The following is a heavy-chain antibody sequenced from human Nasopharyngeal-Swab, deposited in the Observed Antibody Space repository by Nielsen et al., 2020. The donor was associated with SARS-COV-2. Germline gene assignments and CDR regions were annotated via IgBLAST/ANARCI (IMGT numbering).Heavy chain of an antibody. CDR2: ISYDGSNK. Sequence: GSLEIPCAAFGFTFRSYAMHWVRQAPGKGLEWVAVISYDGSNKYYADSVKGRFTISRDNSKNTLYLQMNSLRAEDTAVYYCARASSGSYWSAFDIWGQGTMVTVSS. CDR1: GFTFRSYA. D-gene: IGHD1-26*01. CDR3: ARASSGSYWSAFDI. J-gene: IGHJ3*02. V-gene: IGHV3-30-3*01.